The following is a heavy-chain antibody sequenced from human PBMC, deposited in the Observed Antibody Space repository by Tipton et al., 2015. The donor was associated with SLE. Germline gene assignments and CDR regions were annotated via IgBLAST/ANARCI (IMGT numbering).Heavy chain of an antibody. CDR3: ARDTDGSFYFDY. J-gene: IGHJ4*02. Sequence: SGFTFSSYGMHWVRQAPGKGLEWVAVIWYDGSNKKYADSVKGRITISRDNPKSTLYLQMNSLRAEDTAVCYCARDTDGSFYFDYWGQGTLVTVSS. D-gene: IGHD1-26*01. CDR1: GFTFSSYG. CDR2: IWYDGSNK. V-gene: IGHV3-33*01.